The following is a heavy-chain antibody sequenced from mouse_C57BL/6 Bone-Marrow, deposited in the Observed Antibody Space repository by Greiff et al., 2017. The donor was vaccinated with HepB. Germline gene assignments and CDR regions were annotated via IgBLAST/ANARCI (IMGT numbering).Heavy chain of an antibody. CDR1: GYTFTDYY. Sequence: VQLQQSGAELVRPGASVKLSCKASGYTFTDYYINWVKQRPGQGLEWIARIYPGSGNTYYNEKFKGKATLTAEKSSSTAYMQLSSLTSEDSAVYFCARYYYGSSRWYFDVWGTGTTVTVSS. CDR2: IYPGSGNT. V-gene: IGHV1-76*01. D-gene: IGHD1-1*01. CDR3: ARYYYGSSRWYFDV. J-gene: IGHJ1*03.